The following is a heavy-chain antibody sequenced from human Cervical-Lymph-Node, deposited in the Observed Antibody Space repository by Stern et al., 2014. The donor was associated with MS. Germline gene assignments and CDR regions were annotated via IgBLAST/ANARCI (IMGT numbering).Heavy chain of an antibody. CDR2: VSNAGSKQ. D-gene: IGHD2-15*01. CDR3: GRDTCRGGGCYFRY. CDR1: GFIFSNYA. J-gene: IGHJ4*02. V-gene: IGHV3-30-3*01. Sequence: VQLEESGGGVVQPGRSLRLSCAASGFIFSNYAMHWVRQAPGKGLDWVAFVSNAGSKQFYADSVKGRFTISRDNANNTLYLQMNSLRPEDTAVYYCGRDTCRGGGCYFRYWGQGILITVSS.